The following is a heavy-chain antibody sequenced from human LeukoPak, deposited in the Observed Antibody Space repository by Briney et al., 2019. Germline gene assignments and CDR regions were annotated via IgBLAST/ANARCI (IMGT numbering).Heavy chain of an antibody. Sequence: GGSLRLSCAASGFTFSSYGMSWVRQAPGKGLEWVSAISGSGGSTYYADSVKGRFTISRDNSKNTLYLQMNSLRAEDTAVYYCAKDELWFGEIDAFDIWGQGTMVTVSS. D-gene: IGHD3-10*01. CDR3: AKDELWFGEIDAFDI. CDR1: GFTFSSYG. CDR2: ISGSGGST. V-gene: IGHV3-23*01. J-gene: IGHJ3*02.